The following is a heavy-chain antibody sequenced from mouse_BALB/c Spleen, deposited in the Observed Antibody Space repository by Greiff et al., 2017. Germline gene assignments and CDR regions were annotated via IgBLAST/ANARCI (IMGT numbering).Heavy chain of an antibody. CDR1: GYAFSSYW. Sequence: VKLVESGAELVRPGSSVKISCKASGYAFSSYWMNWVKQRPGQGLEWIGQIYPGDGDTNYNGKFKGKATLTADKSSSTAYMQLSSLTSEDSAVYFCARKSSGYPFAYWGQGTLVTVSA. D-gene: IGHD3-1*01. CDR3: ARKSSGYPFAY. J-gene: IGHJ3*01. V-gene: IGHV1-80*01. CDR2: IYPGDGDT.